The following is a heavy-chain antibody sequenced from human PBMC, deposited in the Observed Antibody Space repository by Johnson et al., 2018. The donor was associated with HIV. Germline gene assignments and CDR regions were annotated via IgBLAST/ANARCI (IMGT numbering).Heavy chain of an antibody. CDR2: ISGSGGST. D-gene: IGHD1-26*01. J-gene: IGHJ3*02. CDR1: GFPFSSYA. CDR3: AKESKWESRTPHAFDI. V-gene: IGHV3-23*04. Sequence: VQLVESGGGLVQPGGSLRLSCAASGFPFSSYAMTWVRQAPGKGLEWVSAISGSGGSTYYADSVKGRFTISRDNAKNSLYLQMNSLRAEDTAVYYCAKESKWESRTPHAFDIWGQGTRVTVSS.